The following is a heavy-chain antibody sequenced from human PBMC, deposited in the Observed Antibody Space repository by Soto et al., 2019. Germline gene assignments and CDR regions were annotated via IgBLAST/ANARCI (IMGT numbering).Heavy chain of an antibody. Sequence: QVQLQESGPGLVKPSGTLSLTCAVSGGSISSSNWWSWVRQPPGKGLQWIGEIYHSGSTNYIPSRKXRXTXSXHKSRNQFSLKLSSVTAADTAVYYCARRWGEGRVDYWGQGTLVTVSS. D-gene: IGHD3-10*01. J-gene: IGHJ4*02. CDR3: ARRWGEGRVDY. CDR1: GGSISSSNW. V-gene: IGHV4-4*02. CDR2: IYHSGST.